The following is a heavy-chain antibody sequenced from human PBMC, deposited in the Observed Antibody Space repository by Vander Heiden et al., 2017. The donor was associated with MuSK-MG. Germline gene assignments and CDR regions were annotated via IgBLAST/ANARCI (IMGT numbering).Heavy chain of an antibody. V-gene: IGHV4-59*01. CDR3: AREGRYCSGGSCAGFDP. CDR2: IYYSGST. CDR1: GGSISSYY. J-gene: IGHJ5*02. Sequence: QVQLQESGPGLVKPSETLSLTCTVSGGSISSYYWSWIRQPPGKGLEWIGYIYYSGSTNYNPSLKSRVTISVDTSKNQFSLKLSSVTAADTAVYYCAREGRYCSGGSCAGFDPWGQGTLVTVSS. D-gene: IGHD2-15*01.